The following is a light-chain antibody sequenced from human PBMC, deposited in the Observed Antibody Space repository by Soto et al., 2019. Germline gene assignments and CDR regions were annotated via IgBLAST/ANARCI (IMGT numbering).Light chain of an antibody. V-gene: IGKV3-20*01. J-gene: IGKJ1*01. CDR1: QSVSSSY. CDR2: GAY. CDR3: KQYGTSPRT. Sequence: EIVLTQSPGTLSLSPGERATLSCRASQSVSSSYLAWYQQKPGQAPRLLIYGAYSRATGIQDRFSGSGSQTDFTLTIRRLEPEDFAVYYCKQYGTSPRTFGQGTKVDIK.